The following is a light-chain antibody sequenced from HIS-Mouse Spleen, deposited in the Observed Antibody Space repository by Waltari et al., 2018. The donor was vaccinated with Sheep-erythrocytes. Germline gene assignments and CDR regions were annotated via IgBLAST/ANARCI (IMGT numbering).Light chain of an antibody. CDR1: ALPKTY. CDR2: EDS. V-gene: IGLV3-10*01. J-gene: IGLJ3*02. CDR3: YSTDSSGNHWV. Sequence: SYELTQPPSVSVSPGQTARITCSGDALPKTYAYWYQQKSGQAPVLVIYEDSKRPSGIPERFSGSSSGTMATLTISGAQVEDDADYYCYSTDSSGNHWVFGGRTKLTVL.